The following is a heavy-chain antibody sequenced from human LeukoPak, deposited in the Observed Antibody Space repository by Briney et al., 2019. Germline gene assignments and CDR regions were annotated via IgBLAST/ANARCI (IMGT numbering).Heavy chain of an antibody. J-gene: IGHJ4*02. CDR3: ARDKGTTSIGN. CDR1: GIPFSRSG. CDR2: IYYDGSSK. D-gene: IGHD2/OR15-2a*01. V-gene: IGHV3-33*01. Sequence: GGSLRLSCAASGIPFSRSGMHWVRQAPGKGLDWVAFIYYDGSSKYYADSVKGRFTISRDNSKDTVYLQMNSLRAEDTAVYFCARDKGTTSIGNWGQGALVTVSS.